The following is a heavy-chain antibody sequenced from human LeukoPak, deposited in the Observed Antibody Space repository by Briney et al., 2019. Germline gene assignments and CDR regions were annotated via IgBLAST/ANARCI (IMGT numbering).Heavy chain of an antibody. J-gene: IGHJ3*02. D-gene: IGHD6-13*01. Sequence: GGSLSLSCAASESTFSSYAMTWVRQAPGKGLEWVSAINVGGTTYYADSVKGRFTISRDNSKNTLYLQMNSLRAEDTAVYYCAKSAGGNIYDALDMWGQGTMVTVSS. CDR1: ESTFSSYA. CDR2: INVGGTT. CDR3: AKSAGGNIYDALDM. V-gene: IGHV3-23*01.